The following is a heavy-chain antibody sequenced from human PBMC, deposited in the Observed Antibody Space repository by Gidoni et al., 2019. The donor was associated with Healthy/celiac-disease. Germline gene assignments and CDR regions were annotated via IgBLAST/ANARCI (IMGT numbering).Heavy chain of an antibody. Sequence: QVQLQESGPGLVKPSETLSLTCTVSGGSISSYYWSWIRQPPGKGLEWIGYIYYSGSTNYNPSLKSRVTISVDTSKNQFSLKLSSVTAADTAVYYCARERGSERWLQFFDYWGQGTLVTVSS. CDR3: ARERGSERWLQFFDY. CDR2: IYYSGST. D-gene: IGHD5-12*01. V-gene: IGHV4-59*01. J-gene: IGHJ4*02. CDR1: GGSISSYY.